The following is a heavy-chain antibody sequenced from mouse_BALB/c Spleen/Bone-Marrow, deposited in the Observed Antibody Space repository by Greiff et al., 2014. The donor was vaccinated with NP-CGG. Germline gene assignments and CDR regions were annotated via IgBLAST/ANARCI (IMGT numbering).Heavy chain of an antibody. D-gene: IGHD1-2*01. CDR1: GNTFTSYD. Sequence: QVQLKESGVELVKPGASVKLSCKASGNTFTSYDIKWGRQRPEQGLEGIGWIFPGDSTTKYNEKFKGKATLTTDKSSSTVHMQLSRLTSEDSAVYFCVRSRLRDWYFDVWGAGTTVTISS. V-gene: IGHV1S56*01. CDR2: IFPGDSTT. CDR3: VRSRLRDWYFDV. J-gene: IGHJ1*01.